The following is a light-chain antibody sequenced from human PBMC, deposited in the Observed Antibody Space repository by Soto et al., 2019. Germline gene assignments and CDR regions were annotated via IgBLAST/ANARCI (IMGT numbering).Light chain of an antibody. Sequence: EIVMTQSPATLSVSPGERATLSCRASQSVATNLAWYQQKPGQVPRLLIHRASTRATGVPARFSGSGSGTEFTLPISSLQSEDFAVYYCQQHNYWPSFGQGTKLEIK. CDR2: RAS. J-gene: IGKJ2*01. V-gene: IGKV3-15*01. CDR3: QQHNYWPS. CDR1: QSVATN.